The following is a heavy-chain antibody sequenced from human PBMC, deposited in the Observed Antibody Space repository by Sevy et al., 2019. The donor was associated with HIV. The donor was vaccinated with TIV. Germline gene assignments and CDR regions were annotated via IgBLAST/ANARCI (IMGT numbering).Heavy chain of an antibody. CDR2: ISSTSSYI. J-gene: IGHJ5*02. CDR3: ARDYNSGWRKFNLFNP. CDR1: GFTFSTYS. V-gene: IGHV3-21*01. D-gene: IGHD6-19*01. Sequence: GGSLRLSCAASGFTFSTYSMNWVRQAPGKGLEWVSSISSTSSYIDYAYSVKGRFTISRDNAKNSLYLQMNNLRAEDTAVYYCARDYNSGWRKFNLFNPWRQGTLVTVSS.